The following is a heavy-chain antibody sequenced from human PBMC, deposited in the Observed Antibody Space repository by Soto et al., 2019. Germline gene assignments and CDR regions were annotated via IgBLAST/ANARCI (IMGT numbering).Heavy chain of an antibody. J-gene: IGHJ4*02. CDR2: IKEDGSEK. CDR3: LRGGAEGPY. V-gene: IGHV3-7*01. CDR1: GFTFSGYW. D-gene: IGHD2-15*01. Sequence: EVQLVESGGGLVQPGGSLRLSCAASGFTFSGYWMTWVRQAPGKGLEWVANIKEDGSEKNYVDSVKGRFTISRDNAKNSRYLQMNSLRAADTAGYYCLRGGAEGPYWRQGNLVTVS.